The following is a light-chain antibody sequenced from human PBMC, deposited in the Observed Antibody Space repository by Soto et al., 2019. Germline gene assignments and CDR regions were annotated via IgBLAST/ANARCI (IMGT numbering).Light chain of an antibody. Sequence: EIVLTQSPGTLSLSPGDRATLSCRASQIISSTYLAWYQLTPGQAPRLLIYGASIRATGIPDRFSGSGSETDFTLTISRLEPEDFAVYYCQHPWTFGQVTKVEI. CDR2: GAS. CDR3: QHPWT. CDR1: QIISSTY. J-gene: IGKJ1*01. V-gene: IGKV3-20*01.